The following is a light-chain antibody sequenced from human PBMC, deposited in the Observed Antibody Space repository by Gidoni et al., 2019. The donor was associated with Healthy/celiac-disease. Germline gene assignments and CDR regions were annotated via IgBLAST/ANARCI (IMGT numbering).Light chain of an antibody. Sequence: EIVLTQSPATLSLSPGVRATLSCRASQSVSSYLAWYQQKPGQAPRLLISDASNRATGIPARFSGSGSGTDFTLTISSLEPEDFAVYYCQQRSNWPPLTFGGGTKVEIK. CDR2: DAS. V-gene: IGKV3-11*01. CDR3: QQRSNWPPLT. CDR1: QSVSSY. J-gene: IGKJ4*01.